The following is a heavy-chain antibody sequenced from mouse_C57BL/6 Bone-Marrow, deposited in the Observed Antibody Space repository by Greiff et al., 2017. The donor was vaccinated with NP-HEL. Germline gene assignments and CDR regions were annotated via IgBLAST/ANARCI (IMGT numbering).Heavy chain of an antibody. D-gene: IGHD2-1*01. Sequence: EVQLVESGGDLVKPGGSLKLSCAASGFTFSSYGMSWVRQTPDKRLEWFATISRGGSYTYYPDSLKGRFTFTRDNAKNTLYLQMSSLKSEDTAMYYCAREDGNYDYWGQGTTLTVSS. CDR2: ISRGGSYT. J-gene: IGHJ2*01. V-gene: IGHV5-6*01. CDR3: AREDGNYDY. CDR1: GFTFSSYG.